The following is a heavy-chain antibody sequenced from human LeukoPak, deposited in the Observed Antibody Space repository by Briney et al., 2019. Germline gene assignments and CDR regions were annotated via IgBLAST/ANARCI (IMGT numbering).Heavy chain of an antibody. CDR1: GGTFSSYA. Sequence: SVKVSCKASGGTFSSYAISWVRQAPGQGLGWMGRIIPIFGTANYAQKFQGRVTITTDESTSTAYMELSSLRSEDTAVYYCARSYYYGSGHFDYWGQGTLVTVSS. J-gene: IGHJ4*02. D-gene: IGHD3-10*01. CDR2: IIPIFGTA. V-gene: IGHV1-69*05. CDR3: ARSYYYGSGHFDY.